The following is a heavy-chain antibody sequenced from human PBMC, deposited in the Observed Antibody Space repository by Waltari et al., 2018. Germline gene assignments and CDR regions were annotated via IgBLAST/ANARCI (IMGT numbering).Heavy chain of an antibody. V-gene: IGHV3-33*06. D-gene: IGHD6-25*01. CDR1: GFTFSSYG. J-gene: IGHJ3*02. CDR2: IWYYGSNK. Sequence: QVQLVESGGGVVQPGRSLRLSSAAAGFTFSSYGMHWDRRAPGKGLEGVAVIWYYGSNKCYADSVKGRFTISIDNSKNTLYLQMNSLRAEDTAVYYCAKARGYWGDAFDIWGQGTMVTVSS. CDR3: AKARGYWGDAFDI.